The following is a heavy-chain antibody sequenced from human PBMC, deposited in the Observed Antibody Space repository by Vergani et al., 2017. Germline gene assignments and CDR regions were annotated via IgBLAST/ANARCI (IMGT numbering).Heavy chain of an antibody. CDR2: ISAYNDNT. Sequence: QVHLVQSGAEVKKPGASVKVSCKASGYTFTNYGISWMRQAPGQGLEWMGWISAYNDNTNYAQKVQGRATMTTDTSTSTAYMELRSLRSDDTAVYYCAREKGSGGILWLDAFDIWGQGTMVSVSS. J-gene: IGHJ3*02. D-gene: IGHD2-21*01. CDR3: AREKGSGGILWLDAFDI. CDR1: GYTFTNYG. V-gene: IGHV1-18*01.